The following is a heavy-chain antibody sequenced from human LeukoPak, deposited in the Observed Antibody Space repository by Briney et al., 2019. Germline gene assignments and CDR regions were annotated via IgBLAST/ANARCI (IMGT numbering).Heavy chain of an antibody. CDR3: ARSPDGFDY. CDR2: INQDGSVK. V-gene: IGHV3-7*01. Sequence: GGSLRLSCSASGFTFSSYWMSWVRQAPGKGLEWVANINQDGSVKYHVDSVKGRFTISRDNAKNSLYLQMNSLRAEDTAVYYCARSPDGFDYWGQGTLVTVSS. D-gene: IGHD2-8*01. CDR1: GFTFSSYW. J-gene: IGHJ4*02.